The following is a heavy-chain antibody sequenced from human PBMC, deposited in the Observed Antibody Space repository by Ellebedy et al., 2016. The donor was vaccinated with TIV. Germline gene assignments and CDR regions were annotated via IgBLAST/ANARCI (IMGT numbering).Heavy chain of an antibody. CDR2: IFPADSDT. J-gene: IGHJ4*02. CDR3: ARQYVGLEGSEAFDY. V-gene: IGHV5-51*01. Sequence: GESLKISCKGSGYSFNTYWIGWVRQMPGKGLEWMGIIFPADSDTRYGPSFQGQVTISVDKSITTAYLQWSSLKASDTAMYYCARQYVGLEGSEAFDYWGQGTLVTVSS. CDR1: GYSFNTYW. D-gene: IGHD1-26*01.